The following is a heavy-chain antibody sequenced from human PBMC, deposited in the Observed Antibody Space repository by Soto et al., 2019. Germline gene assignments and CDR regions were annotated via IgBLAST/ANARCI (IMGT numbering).Heavy chain of an antibody. D-gene: IGHD6-13*01. J-gene: IGHJ4*02. Sequence: QVQLVESGGGVVQPGRSLRLSCAASGFSFSTYGMHWVRQAPGKGLEWVAVIWYDGSNKYYADSVKGRFTISRDNSKNTLYRQMNSLRAEDTAVYYCARDRREQQLAPYYGGQGTLVTVSS. CDR3: ARDRREQQLAPYY. V-gene: IGHV3-33*01. CDR2: IWYDGSNK. CDR1: GFSFSTYG.